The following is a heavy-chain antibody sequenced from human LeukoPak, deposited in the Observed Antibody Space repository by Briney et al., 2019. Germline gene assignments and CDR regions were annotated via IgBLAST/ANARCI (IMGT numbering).Heavy chain of an antibody. J-gene: IGHJ4*02. CDR2: IIASGGRT. CDR3: ARKTGDC. CDR1: GLTFNNYA. V-gene: IGHV3-23*01. Sequence: GGSLRLSCAASGLTFNNYALSWVRQAPGKGLEWVSIIIASGGRTYYADSVKGRFTISRDNAKNSLYLQMNSLRVEDTAVYYCARKTGDCWGQGTLVIVSS. D-gene: IGHD1-14*01.